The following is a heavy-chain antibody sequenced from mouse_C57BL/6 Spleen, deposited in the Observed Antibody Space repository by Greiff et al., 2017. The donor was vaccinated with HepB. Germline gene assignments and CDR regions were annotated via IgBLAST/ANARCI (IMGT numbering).Heavy chain of an antibody. J-gene: IGHJ4*01. CDR1: GYTFTSYW. V-gene: IGHV1-72*01. CDR2: IDPNSGGT. D-gene: IGHD2-4*01. Sequence: QVQLQQPGAELVKPGASVKLSCKASGYTFTSYWMHWVKQRPGRGLEWIGRIDPNSGGTKYNEKFKSKATLTVDKPSSTAYMQLSSLTSEDSAVYYCARPPNYDTEYYDAMDYWGQGTSVTVSS. CDR3: ARPPNYDTEYYDAMDY.